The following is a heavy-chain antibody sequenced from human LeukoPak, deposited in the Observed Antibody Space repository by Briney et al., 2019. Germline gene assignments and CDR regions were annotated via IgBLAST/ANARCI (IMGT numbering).Heavy chain of an antibody. V-gene: IGHV5-51*01. Sequence: GGSLRLSCAASGYSFNNYWIGWVRQMPGKGLEWMGIIYPGDSDTRYSPSFQGQVTISADKSISTAYLQWSSLKASDTAMYYCARRPYSSGWYSFDPWGQGTLVTVSS. CDR1: GYSFNNYW. J-gene: IGHJ5*02. D-gene: IGHD6-19*01. CDR3: ARRPYSSGWYSFDP. CDR2: IYPGDSDT.